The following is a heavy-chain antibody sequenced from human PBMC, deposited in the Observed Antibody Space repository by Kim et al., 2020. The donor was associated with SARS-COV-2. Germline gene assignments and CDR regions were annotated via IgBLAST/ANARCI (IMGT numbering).Heavy chain of an antibody. J-gene: IGHJ6*02. CDR2: INTNTGNP. CDR3: ARAYIAAAGTGKGSYYYYYGMDV. V-gene: IGHV7-4-1*02. CDR1: GYTFTSYA. D-gene: IGHD6-13*01. Sequence: ASVKVSCKASGYTFTSYAMNWVRQAPGQGLEWMGWINTNTGNPTYAQGFTGRFVFSLDTSVSTAYLQISSLKAEDTAVYYCARAYIAAAGTGKGSYYYYYGMDVWGQGTTVTVSS.